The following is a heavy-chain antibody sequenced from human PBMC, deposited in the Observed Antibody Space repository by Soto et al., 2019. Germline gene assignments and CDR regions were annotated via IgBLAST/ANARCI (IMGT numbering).Heavy chain of an antibody. Sequence: ASVKVSCKAFGYTFASYVISWVRQAPGQGLEWMGWIRAYDVNTNYAQKLQDRVTMTTDTSTNTAYMELRSLRSDDTAIYYCARGTTVTGYYYYMDVWGKGTTVTVSS. V-gene: IGHV1-18*01. CDR3: ARGTTVTGYYYYMDV. J-gene: IGHJ6*03. CDR1: GYTFASYV. D-gene: IGHD4-17*01. CDR2: IRAYDVNT.